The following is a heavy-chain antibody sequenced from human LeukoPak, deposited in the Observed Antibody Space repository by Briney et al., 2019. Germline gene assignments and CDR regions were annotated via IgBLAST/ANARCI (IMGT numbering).Heavy chain of an antibody. V-gene: IGHV6-1*01. J-gene: IGHJ4*02. CDR2: TYYRSKWYN. D-gene: IGHD3-9*01. CDR1: GDSVSSNSAA. Sequence: SQTLSLTCAISGDSVSSNSAAWNWIRQSPSRGLEWLGRTYYRSKWYNDYAVSVKSRITINPDTSKNQFSLQLNSVTPEDTAVYYCARERVRLRYFDWPHHAQYYFDYWGQGTLVTVSS. CDR3: ARERVRLRYFDWPHHAQYYFDY.